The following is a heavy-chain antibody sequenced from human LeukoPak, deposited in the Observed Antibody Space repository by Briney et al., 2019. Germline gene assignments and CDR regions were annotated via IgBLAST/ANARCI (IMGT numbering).Heavy chain of an antibody. CDR1: GFTFSSYA. Sequence: GGSLRLSCAASGFTFSSYAMSWVRQAPGKGLEWVSAISGSGGSTYYADSVKGRFTISRDNSKNTLYLQMNSLRAEDTAVYSCAKDRQRFAHPGAFDYWGQGTLVTVSS. D-gene: IGHD5/OR15-5a*01. V-gene: IGHV3-23*01. CDR2: ISGSGGST. CDR3: AKDRQRFAHPGAFDY. J-gene: IGHJ4*02.